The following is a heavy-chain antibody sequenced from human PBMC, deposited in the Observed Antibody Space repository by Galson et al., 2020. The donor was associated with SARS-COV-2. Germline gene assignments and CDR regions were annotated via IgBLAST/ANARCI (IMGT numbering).Heavy chain of an antibody. J-gene: IGHJ1*01. CDR1: GGSISSGDSY. Sequence: SETLTLTCTVSGGSISSGDSYWRRIRQPPGKGREWIGYIYSRGTTYYNPSLKSRVTISVDTSKNQFSLKLSSVTAAYTAVYYCARVYYYGSGSYYAEYFQHWGQGTLVAVSS. D-gene: IGHD3-10*01. CDR3: ARVYYYGSGSYYAEYFQH. V-gene: IGHV4-30-4*01. CDR2: IYSRGTT.